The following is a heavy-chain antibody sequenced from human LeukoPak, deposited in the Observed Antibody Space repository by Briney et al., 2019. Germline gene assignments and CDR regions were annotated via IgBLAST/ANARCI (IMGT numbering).Heavy chain of an antibody. V-gene: IGHV4-4*07. CDR1: GGSISSYY. CDR3: ARVGLYSSSWYYFDY. J-gene: IGHJ4*02. Sequence: SETLSLTCTVSGGSISSYYWSWLRQPAGKGLEWIGRIYTSGSTNYNPSLKSRVTMSVDTSKNQFSLKLSSVTAADTAVYYCARVGLYSSSWYYFDYWGQGTLVTVSS. CDR2: IYTSGST. D-gene: IGHD6-13*01.